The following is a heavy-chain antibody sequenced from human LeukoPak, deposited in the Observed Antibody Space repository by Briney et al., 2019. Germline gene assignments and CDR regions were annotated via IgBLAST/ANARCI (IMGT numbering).Heavy chain of an antibody. V-gene: IGHV1-69*01. CDR1: GGTFSSYA. D-gene: IGHD4-17*01. Sequence: SVKVSCKASGGTFSSYAISWVRQAPGQGLEWMGGIIPIFGTANYAQKFQGRVTITADESTSTAYMELSSLRPEDTAVYYCARNGDYDGASFDYWGQGTLVTVSS. J-gene: IGHJ4*02. CDR2: IIPIFGTA. CDR3: ARNGDYDGASFDY.